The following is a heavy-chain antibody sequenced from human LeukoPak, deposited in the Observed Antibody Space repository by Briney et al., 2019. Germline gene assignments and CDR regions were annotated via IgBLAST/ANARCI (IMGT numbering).Heavy chain of an antibody. D-gene: IGHD4-17*01. Sequence: GASVKISCKGSGYSFTSYWIGGVRQMPGKGLEWMGIIYPGDSDTRYSPSFQGQVTISADNSISTAYLQWSSLKASDTAMYYCARPTDYGDYEYWGQRTLVTVSS. CDR3: ARPTDYGDYEY. CDR2: IYPGDSDT. V-gene: IGHV5-51*01. J-gene: IGHJ4*02. CDR1: GYSFTSYW.